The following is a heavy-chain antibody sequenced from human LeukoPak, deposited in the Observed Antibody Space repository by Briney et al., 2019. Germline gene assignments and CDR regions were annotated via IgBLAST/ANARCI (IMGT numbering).Heavy chain of an antibody. CDR3: ARNLIPEQLVLNF. Sequence: SETLSLTCTVSGGSISSYYWSWIRRPPGKGLEWIGYIYYSGSTNYNPSLKSRVTMSVDTSKNQFSLNLKSVTPEDTAVYYCARNLIPEQLVLNFWGQGILVTVSS. CDR2: IYYSGST. J-gene: IGHJ4*02. V-gene: IGHV4-59*01. D-gene: IGHD6-13*01. CDR1: GGSISSYY.